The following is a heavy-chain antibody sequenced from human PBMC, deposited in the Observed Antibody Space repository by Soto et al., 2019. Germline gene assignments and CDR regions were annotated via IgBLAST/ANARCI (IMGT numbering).Heavy chain of an antibody. J-gene: IGHJ4*02. Sequence: EVQLVESGGGLVQPGGSLRLSCAASGFSLSTYWMDWVRQAPGKGLVWVSRINSDGSITSYADSVKGRFTISRDNAKNTVYLQMNSLRVEDTAVYHCARDLFGDIPGYWCQGNLVTVSS. V-gene: IGHV3-74*01. CDR2: INSDGSIT. CDR3: ARDLFGDIPGY. D-gene: IGHD3-3*01. CDR1: GFSLSTYW.